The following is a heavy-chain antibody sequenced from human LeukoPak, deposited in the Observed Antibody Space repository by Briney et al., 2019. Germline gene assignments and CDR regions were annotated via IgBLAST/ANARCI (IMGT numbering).Heavy chain of an antibody. D-gene: IGHD3-10*01. CDR2: ISGSGGST. CDR3: AKDKRYYYGSGSMDV. CDR1: GFTFSSYA. Sequence: GGSLRLSCAASGFTFSSYAMSWVRQAPGKGLEGVSAISGSGGSTYYADSVKGRSTISRDNSKNTLYLQMNSLRAEDTAVYYCAKDKRYYYGSGSMDVWGQGTTVTVSS. V-gene: IGHV3-23*01. J-gene: IGHJ6*02.